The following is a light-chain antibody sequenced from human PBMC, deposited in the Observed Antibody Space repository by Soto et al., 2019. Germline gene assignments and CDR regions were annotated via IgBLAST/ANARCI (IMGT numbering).Light chain of an antibody. CDR2: EVS. J-gene: IGLJ1*01. CDR1: SSDIGGYNY. V-gene: IGLV2-14*01. Sequence: QSALTQPASVSGSPGQSITISCTGTSSDIGGYNYVSWSQQHPGKAPKLMIYEVSNRPSGVSNRFSGSKSGNTASLTISGLQSEYEGDYYCTSYTSSIPYVFGAGTKVTDL. CDR3: TSYTSSIPYV.